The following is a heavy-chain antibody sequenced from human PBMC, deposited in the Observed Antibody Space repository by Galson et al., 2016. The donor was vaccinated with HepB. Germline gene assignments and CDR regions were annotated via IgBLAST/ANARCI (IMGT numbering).Heavy chain of an antibody. V-gene: IGHV2-5*02. J-gene: IGHJ4*02. Sequence: PALVKPTQTLTLTCTFSGFSLSTSGVGVGWIRQPPGQGLEWLGIIYWDDDSRYSSSLKSRLTITKDTSKNQVVLTMTNVGPVDTATYYCAHSRCYVSGSLDYWGQGTLVTVSS. D-gene: IGHD3-10*01. CDR1: GFSLSTSGVG. CDR2: IYWDDDS. CDR3: AHSRCYVSGSLDY.